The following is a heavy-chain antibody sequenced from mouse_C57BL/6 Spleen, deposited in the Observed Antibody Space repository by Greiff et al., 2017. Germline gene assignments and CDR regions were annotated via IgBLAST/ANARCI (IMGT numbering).Heavy chain of an antibody. CDR1: GYTFTSYW. Sequence: QVQLQQPGAELVKPGASVKLSCKASGYTFTSYWMHWVKQRPGQGLEWIGRFHPNSGSTNYNEKFKSKATLTVDKSSSTAYMQLSSLTSEDSAVYYCARWEGHSGAMDYWGQGTSVTVSS. D-gene: IGHD3-1*01. CDR2: FHPNSGST. J-gene: IGHJ4*01. V-gene: IGHV1-64*01. CDR3: ARWEGHSGAMDY.